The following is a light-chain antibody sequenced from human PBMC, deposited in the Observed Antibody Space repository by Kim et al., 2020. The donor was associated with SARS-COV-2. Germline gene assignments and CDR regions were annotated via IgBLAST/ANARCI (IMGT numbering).Light chain of an antibody. V-gene: IGLV3-9*01. J-gene: IGLJ2*01. CDR3: QVWDSSTVV. Sequence: SVALEQTARITCGGNNIGSKNVHWYQQKPGQAHVLVIYRDSNRPSVIPERFSGSNSGNTATLTISRAQAGDEADYYCQVWDSSTVVFGGGTQLTVL. CDR2: RDS. CDR1: NIGSKN.